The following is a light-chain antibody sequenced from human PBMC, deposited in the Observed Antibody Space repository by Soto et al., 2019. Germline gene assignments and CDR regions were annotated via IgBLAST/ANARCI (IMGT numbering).Light chain of an antibody. V-gene: IGLV2-14*03. CDR1: SSDVGGYNY. CDR2: DVS. Sequence: QSSPTQPAPLSGSPGQSITISCTGTSSDVGGYNYVSWYQHHPGKAPKLMIFDVSNRPSGVFNRFSGSKSGNTASLTVSGLQPEDEADYYCSSYTTSNTRQIVFGTGTKVTVL. J-gene: IGLJ1*01. CDR3: SSYTTSNTRQIV.